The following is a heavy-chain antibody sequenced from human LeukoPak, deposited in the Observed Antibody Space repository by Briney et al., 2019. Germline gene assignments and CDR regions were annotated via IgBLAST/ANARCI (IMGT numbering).Heavy chain of an antibody. J-gene: IGHJ3*02. D-gene: IGHD5-24*01. V-gene: IGHV1-46*01. CDR1: GYTFTSYY. CDR2: INPSGGST. CDR3: ARDGYNRIGAFDI. Sequence: GASVKVSCKASGYTFTSYYMHWVRQAPGQGLEWMGIINPSGGSTSYAQKFRGRVTMTRDMSTSTVYMELSSLRSEDTAVHYCARDGYNRIGAFDIWGQGTMVTVSS.